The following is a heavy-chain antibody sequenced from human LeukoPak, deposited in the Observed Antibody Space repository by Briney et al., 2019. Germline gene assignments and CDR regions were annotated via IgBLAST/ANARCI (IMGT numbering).Heavy chain of an antibody. CDR3: AKYSSSSNYYYGMDV. J-gene: IGHJ6*02. D-gene: IGHD6-13*01. CDR1: GFTFSSYG. Sequence: PGGSLRLSCATSGFTFSSYGMHWVRQAPGKGLEWVAVISYDGSNKDYADSVKGRFTISRDNSKNTLYLQMNSLRAEDAAVYHCAKYSSSSNYYYGMDVWGQGTAVTVSS. V-gene: IGHV3-30*18. CDR2: ISYDGSNK.